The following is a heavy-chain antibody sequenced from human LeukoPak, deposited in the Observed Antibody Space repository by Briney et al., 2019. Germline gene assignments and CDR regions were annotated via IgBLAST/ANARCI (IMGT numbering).Heavy chain of an antibody. Sequence: ASVKVSCKASGYTFTDYYIHWVRQAPGQGLEWLGWINPNSGGTSHAQKFQGRVTITRDTSISTAYMELSSLRSDDTAVYYCARDYGDYWGQGTLVTVSS. V-gene: IGHV1-2*02. CDR2: INPNSGGT. CDR1: GYTFTDYY. D-gene: IGHD4-17*01. CDR3: ARDYGDY. J-gene: IGHJ4*02.